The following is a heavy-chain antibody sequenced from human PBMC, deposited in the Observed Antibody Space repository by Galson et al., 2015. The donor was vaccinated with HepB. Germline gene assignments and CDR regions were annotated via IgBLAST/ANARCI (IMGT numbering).Heavy chain of an antibody. CDR2: ISGSGGST. V-gene: IGHV3-23*01. CDR3: AKPLPGSSSWYGAWYFDL. J-gene: IGHJ2*01. D-gene: IGHD6-13*01. CDR1: GFTFSSYA. Sequence: LRLSCAASGFTFSSYAMSWVRQAPGKGLEWVSAISGSGGSTYYADSVKGRFTISRDNSKNTLYLQMNSLRAEDTAVYYCAKPLPGSSSWYGAWYFDLWGRGTLVTVSS.